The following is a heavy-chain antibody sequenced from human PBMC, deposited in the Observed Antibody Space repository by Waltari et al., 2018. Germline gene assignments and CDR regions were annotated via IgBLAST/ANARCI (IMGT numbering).Heavy chain of an antibody. D-gene: IGHD2-8*01. J-gene: IGHJ4*02. Sequence: QVQLQESGPGLGKPSQTLSLTRTVSGGAISSGSSNWCCIRQPAGKGLEWIGRIYTSGSTNYNPSLKSRFTISVDTSKNQFSLKLSSVTAADTAVYYCARDRQGMVDYWGQGTLVTVSS. CDR1: GGAISSGSSN. CDR3: ARDRQGMVDY. CDR2: IYTSGST. V-gene: IGHV4-61*02.